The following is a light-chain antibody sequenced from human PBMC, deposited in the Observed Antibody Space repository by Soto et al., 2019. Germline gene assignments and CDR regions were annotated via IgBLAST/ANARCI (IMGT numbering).Light chain of an antibody. J-gene: IGLJ3*02. CDR1: SSDVGSCNC. Sequence: QSALTQPASVSGSPGQSITISCTGTSSDVGSCNCVSWYQQHPGKAPTLMIYEVNKRPSGVSNRFSGSKSGNTASLTISGLQAEDEADYYCCPSVGSPNWVFGGGTKLTVL. V-gene: IGLV2-23*02. CDR3: CPSVGSPNWV. CDR2: EVN.